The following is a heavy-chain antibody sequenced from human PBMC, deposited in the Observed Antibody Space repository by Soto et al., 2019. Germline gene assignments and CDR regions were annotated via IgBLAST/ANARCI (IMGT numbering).Heavy chain of an antibody. J-gene: IGHJ4*02. CDR3: ASVADY. Sequence: GGSLRLSCAASGFTLTTYAMHWVRQAPGKGLEWVALISHDGSNKYHADSVKGRFTISRDVSKNTLYLQMNSLRPEDTAVYYCASVADYWGQGTLVTVSS. CDR2: ISHDGSNK. V-gene: IGHV3-30*04. CDR1: GFTLTTYA.